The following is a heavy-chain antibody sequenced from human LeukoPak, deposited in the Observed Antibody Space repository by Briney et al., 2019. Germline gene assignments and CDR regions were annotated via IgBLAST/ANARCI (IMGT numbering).Heavy chain of an antibody. J-gene: IGHJ4*02. D-gene: IGHD3-10*01. CDR3: ARLTGTESVWFGDY. CDR2: ISSSSSTI. V-gene: IGHV3-48*04. CDR1: GFTLSSYI. Sequence: GGSLRLSCAASGFTLSSYIMNWVRQAPGKRLEWVSYISSSSSTIYYADSVKGRFTISRDNAKNSLYLQMNSLRAEDTAVYYCARLTGTESVWFGDYWGQGNLVTVSS.